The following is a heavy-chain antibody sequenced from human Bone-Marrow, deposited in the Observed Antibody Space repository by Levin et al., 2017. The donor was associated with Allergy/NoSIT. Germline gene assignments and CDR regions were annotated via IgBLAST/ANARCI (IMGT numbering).Heavy chain of an antibody. CDR1: GDSITSRLYY. Sequence: SETLSLTCTVSGDSITSRLYYWNWIRQPAGKGLEWIGRIFPNGSTTYSPSLKSRATISLATSKNQFSLKLTFVTAADPSVYYCASGPSVSSWYGAFNVWGQGTLVTVSS. CDR3: ASGPSVSSWYGAFNV. V-gene: IGHV4-61*02. D-gene: IGHD6-13*01. CDR2: IFPNGST. J-gene: IGHJ3*01.